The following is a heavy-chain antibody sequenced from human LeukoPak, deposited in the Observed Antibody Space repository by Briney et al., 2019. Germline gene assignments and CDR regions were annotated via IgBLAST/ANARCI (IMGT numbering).Heavy chain of an antibody. CDR3: ARGDLEWFSSWFDP. CDR2: IIPIFGTA. V-gene: IGHV1-69*05. D-gene: IGHD3-3*01. J-gene: IGHJ5*02. CDR1: GGTFSSYA. Sequence: SVKVSCKASGGTFSSYAISWVRQAPGQGLEWMGGIIPIFGTANYAQKFQGRVTITTDESTSTAYVELSSLRSEDTAVYYCARGDLEWFSSWFDPWGQGTLVTVSS.